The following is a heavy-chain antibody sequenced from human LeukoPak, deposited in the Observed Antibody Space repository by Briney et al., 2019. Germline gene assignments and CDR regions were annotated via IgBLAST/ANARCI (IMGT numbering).Heavy chain of an antibody. J-gene: IGHJ6*02. CDR3: AKVLPHRVLLNYYYGMDV. CDR2: IKSKTDGGTT. V-gene: IGHV3-15*07. Sequence: GGSLRLSCAASGFTFSNAWMNWVRQAPGKGLEWVGRIKSKTDGGTTDYAAPVKGRFTISRDNSKNTLYLQMNSLRAEDTAVYYCAKVLPHRVLLNYYYGMDVWGQGTTVTVSS. D-gene: IGHD1-14*01. CDR1: GFTFSNAW.